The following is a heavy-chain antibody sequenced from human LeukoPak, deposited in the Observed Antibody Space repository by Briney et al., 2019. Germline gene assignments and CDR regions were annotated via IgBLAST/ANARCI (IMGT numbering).Heavy chain of an antibody. CDR1: GLSISHSW. D-gene: IGHD6-13*01. V-gene: IGHV3-7*01. CDR2: IKEDGSAK. Sequence: PGGSLRLSCEASGLSISHSWMAWVRRAPGKGLEWVANIKEDGSAKFYVDSVKGRFTNSRDNAKNSLSLQMNSLRVEDTAVYYCATALDAPAGPDWGQGTLVTVSS. J-gene: IGHJ4*02. CDR3: ATALDAPAGPD.